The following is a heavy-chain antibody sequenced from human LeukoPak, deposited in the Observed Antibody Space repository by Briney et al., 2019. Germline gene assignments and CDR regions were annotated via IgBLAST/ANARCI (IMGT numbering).Heavy chain of an antibody. Sequence: GESLKISCKGSGYSFTSYWIGWVRQMPGKGLEWMGIIYPGDSDTRYSPSFQGQVTISADKSISTAYLQWSSLKASDTAMYYCARLNLFCSSTSCYAYYYYYMDVWGKGTTVTVSS. CDR3: ARLNLFCSSTSCYAYYYYYMDV. J-gene: IGHJ6*03. CDR1: GYSFTSYW. CDR2: IYPGDSDT. V-gene: IGHV5-51*01. D-gene: IGHD2-2*01.